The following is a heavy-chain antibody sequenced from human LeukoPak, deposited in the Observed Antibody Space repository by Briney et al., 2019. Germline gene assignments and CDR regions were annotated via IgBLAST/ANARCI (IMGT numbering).Heavy chain of an antibody. J-gene: IGHJ4*02. CDR3: AKEGVWGSYRYNFDY. V-gene: IGHV3-23*01. Sequence: GGSLRLSCAASGFTFSSYAMSWVRQAPGKGLEWVSAISGSGGSTYYADSVKGRFTISRDNPKNTLYLQMNSLRAEDTAVYYCAKEGVWGSYRYNFDYWGQGTLVTVSS. D-gene: IGHD3-16*02. CDR1: GFTFSSYA. CDR2: ISGSGGST.